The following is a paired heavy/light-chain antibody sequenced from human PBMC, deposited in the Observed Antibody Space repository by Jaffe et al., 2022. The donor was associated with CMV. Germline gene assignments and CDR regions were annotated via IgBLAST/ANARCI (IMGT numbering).Light chain of an antibody. CDR1: STDIGGYNL. CDR3: CSYAGTSSYV. CDR2: EVS. Sequence: QSALTQPASVSGSPGQSITISCTGSSTDIGGYNLVSWYQQYPGKAPRVIISEVSKWPSGVSNRFSGSKSGNTASLTISGLQADDEADYYCCSYAGTSSYVFGTGTKVTVL. V-gene: IGLV2-23*02. J-gene: IGLJ1*01.
Heavy chain of an antibody. CDR3: AREYSAYAFDY. CDR2: ISNDGDIK. D-gene: IGHD5-12*01. Sequence: QVHLVESGGGVVQPGRSLRLSCEGSGFTFSNYGIHWVRQAPGKGLEWVAVISNDGDIKYYVDSVKGRFTSSRDNSKNTLYLQMSSLRTEDTAVYYCAREYSAYAFDYWGPGTLVTVSS. CDR1: GFTFSNYG. J-gene: IGHJ4*02. V-gene: IGHV3-30*03.